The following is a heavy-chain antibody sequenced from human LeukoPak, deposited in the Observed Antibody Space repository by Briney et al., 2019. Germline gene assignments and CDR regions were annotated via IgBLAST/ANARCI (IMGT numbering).Heavy chain of an antibody. V-gene: IGHV3-30*04. Sequence: GGSLRLSCAASGFTFSSYSMHWVRQAPGKGLEWVAFISYDGNTKYSADSVKGRFTISRDNSESTLYLQMNSLRTEDTAVYYCARQFRDCSSSSCYMGMGDYWGQGTLVTVSS. J-gene: IGHJ4*02. D-gene: IGHD2-2*02. CDR3: ARQFRDCSSSSCYMGMGDY. CDR2: ISYDGNTK. CDR1: GFTFSSYS.